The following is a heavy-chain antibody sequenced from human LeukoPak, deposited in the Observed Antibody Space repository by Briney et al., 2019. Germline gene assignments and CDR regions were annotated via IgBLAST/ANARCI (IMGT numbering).Heavy chain of an antibody. Sequence: GGSLRLSRAASGFTFSSYWMSWVRQAPGKGLEWVANIKQDGSEKYYVDSVKGRFTISRDNAKNSLYLQMNSLRAEDTAVYYCARAVLLWHGSLDYWGQGTLVTVSS. V-gene: IGHV3-7*01. CDR1: GFTFSSYW. J-gene: IGHJ4*02. CDR2: IKQDGSEK. CDR3: ARAVLLWHGSLDY. D-gene: IGHD3-10*01.